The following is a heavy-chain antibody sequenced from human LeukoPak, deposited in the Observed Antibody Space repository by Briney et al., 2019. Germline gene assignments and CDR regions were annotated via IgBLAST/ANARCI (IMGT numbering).Heavy chain of an antibody. CDR2: IKQDGSEK. J-gene: IGHJ4*02. CDR1: GFTFSSYW. CDR3: ARLNGDSSGYWDY. V-gene: IGHV3-7*01. Sequence: PGGSLRLSCAASGFTFSSYWMSWVRQAPGKGLEWVANIKQDGSEKYYVDSVKGRFTISRDNAKNSLYLQMNSLRAEDTAVYYCARLNGDSSGYWDYWGQGTLVTVSS. D-gene: IGHD3-22*01.